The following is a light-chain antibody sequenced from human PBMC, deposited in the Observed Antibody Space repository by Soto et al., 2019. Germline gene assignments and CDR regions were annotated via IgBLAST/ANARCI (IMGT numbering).Light chain of an antibody. CDR2: EGT. CDR3: FSYAISSTYV. V-gene: IGLV2-23*01. Sequence: QSVLTQPASLSGSPGQPITISCTGTSGDVGTYNLVSWYQQHPGKAPELLIYEGTKRPSGVSDRFSGFRSGNTASLTITGLRAEDEADYYCFSYAISSTYVFGTGTKVTVL. CDR1: SGDVGTYNL. J-gene: IGLJ1*01.